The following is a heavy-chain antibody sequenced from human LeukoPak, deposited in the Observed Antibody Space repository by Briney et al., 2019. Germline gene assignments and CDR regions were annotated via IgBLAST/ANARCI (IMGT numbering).Heavy chain of an antibody. CDR3: AKNKVAPLSLSWFDP. CDR1: GFTFSNYA. J-gene: IGHJ5*02. D-gene: IGHD3-16*02. CDR2: IIGSGGST. Sequence: GGSLRLSCAASGFTFSNYAMSWVRQAPGKGLEWVSAIIGSGGSTYYADSVKGRFTISRDNSKNTLYLQMNSLRAEDTAVYYCAKNKVAPLSLSWFDPWGQGTLVTVSS. V-gene: IGHV3-23*01.